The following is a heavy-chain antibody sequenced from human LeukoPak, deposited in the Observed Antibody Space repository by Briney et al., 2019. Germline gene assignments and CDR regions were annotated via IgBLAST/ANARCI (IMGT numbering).Heavy chain of an antibody. V-gene: IGHV1-69*05. Sequence: GASVKVSCKASGGTFSSYAISWVRQAPGQGLEWMGGIIPIFGTANYAQKFQGRVTITTDESTSTAYMELSSLRSEDTAVYYCASNYYDSSGYYHHFYYWGQGTLVTVSS. CDR3: ASNYYDSSGYYHHFYY. D-gene: IGHD3-22*01. J-gene: IGHJ4*02. CDR1: GGTFSSYA. CDR2: IIPIFGTA.